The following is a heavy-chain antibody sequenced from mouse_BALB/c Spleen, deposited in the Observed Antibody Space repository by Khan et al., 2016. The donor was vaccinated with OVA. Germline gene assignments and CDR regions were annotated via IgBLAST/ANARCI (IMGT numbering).Heavy chain of an antibody. CDR2: ISSGGST. D-gene: IGHD1-1*01. CDR3: ASHLYYDDSSYVDY. J-gene: IGHJ2*01. V-gene: IGHV5-6-5*01. Sequence: EVELVESGGGLVKPGGSLKLSCAASGFTFSSYAMSWVRQTPEKRLEWVASISSGGSTYYPDSVKGRFTISRDNARNILYLQMSSLRSEDTAMYYCASHLYYDDSSYVDYWGQGTTLTVSS. CDR1: GFTFSSYA.